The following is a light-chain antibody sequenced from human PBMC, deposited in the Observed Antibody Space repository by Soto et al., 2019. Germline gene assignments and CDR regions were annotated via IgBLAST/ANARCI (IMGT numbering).Light chain of an antibody. V-gene: IGLV1-47*01. CDR3: TVGDGRLRGVP. J-gene: IGLJ2*01. CDR2: RND. CDR1: SSNTGNNY. Sequence: QSVLTQPPSASGTPGQRVTISCSGSSSNTGNNYFYWYQQLPGTAPKLLIYRNDQRPSGVPDRISGSKSGTSASLAISGLRSEDEAEYYCTVGDGRLRGVPFGGGTTPAVL.